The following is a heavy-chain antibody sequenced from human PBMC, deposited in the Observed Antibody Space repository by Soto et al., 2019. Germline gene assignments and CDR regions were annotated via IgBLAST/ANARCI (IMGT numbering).Heavy chain of an antibody. CDR1: GFTFRNYA. V-gene: IGHV3-23*01. J-gene: IGHJ6*02. D-gene: IGHD2-21*01. Sequence: DVQLLESGGDLVQPGASLRLSCIASGFTFRNYAMAWVRQAPGEDLEWVSAIGTSGTPTLYADSVKSRFSISRDDSRNTVSLQMNSLGVEDTATYYCTRILWSSRRDALDIWGQGTTVTVSS. CDR3: TRILWSSRRDALDI. CDR2: IGTSGTPT.